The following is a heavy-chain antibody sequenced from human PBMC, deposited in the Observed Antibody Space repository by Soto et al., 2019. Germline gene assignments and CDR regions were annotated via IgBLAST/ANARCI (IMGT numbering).Heavy chain of an antibody. CDR2: ISGSGGST. Sequence: EVQLLESGGGLVQPGGSLRLSCAASGFTLSSYAMSWVRQAPGKGLEWVSAISGSGGSTYYADSVKGRFTISRDNSKNTLYLQMNSLRAEDTAVYYCAKDRDIVVVPAAMGFDYWGQGTLVTVSS. CDR3: AKDRDIVVVPAAMGFDY. V-gene: IGHV3-23*01. CDR1: GFTLSSYA. D-gene: IGHD2-2*01. J-gene: IGHJ4*02.